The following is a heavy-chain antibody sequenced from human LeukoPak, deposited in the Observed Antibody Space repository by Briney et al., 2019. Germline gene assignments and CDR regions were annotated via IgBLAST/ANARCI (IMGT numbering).Heavy chain of an antibody. CDR1: GYTFTSYD. Sequence: ASVKVSCKGSGYTFTSYDINWVGQASGQGVEGMGWMNPNSGNTGYAQKFQGRVTMTTNTSISTAYMELSSLRSEDTAVYYCASGQWLLEGTHYYYYYMDVWGKGTTVTVSS. CDR3: ASGQWLLEGTHYYYYYMDV. CDR2: MNPNSGNT. D-gene: IGHD6-19*01. J-gene: IGHJ6*03. V-gene: IGHV1-8*01.